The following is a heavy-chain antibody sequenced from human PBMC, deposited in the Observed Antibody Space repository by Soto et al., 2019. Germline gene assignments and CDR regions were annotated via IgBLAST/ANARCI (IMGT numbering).Heavy chain of an antibody. Sequence: QVQLQESGPGLVKPSQTLSLTCTVSGGSISSGGYYWSGIRQHPGKGLEWIGYIYYSGTTYYNPXXXXXXXXXXXXXXXXXXXXXXXXXXXXTAVYYFARTPLDWGQGTPVTVSS. D-gene: IGHD3-10*01. CDR1: GGSISSGGYY. V-gene: IGHV4-31*01. CDR2: IYYSGTT. J-gene: IGHJ4*02. CDR3: ARTPLD.